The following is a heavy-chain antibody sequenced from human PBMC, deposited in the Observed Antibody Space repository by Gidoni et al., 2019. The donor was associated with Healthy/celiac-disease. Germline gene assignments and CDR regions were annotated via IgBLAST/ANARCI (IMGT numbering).Heavy chain of an antibody. J-gene: IGHJ4*02. CDR1: GFTFSSYA. CDR2: ISGSGGST. Sequence: EVQLLESGGGLVQPGGSLRLSCAAAGFTFSSYAMSWVRQAPGKGLEWVSAISGSGGSTYYADSVKGRFTISRDNSKKTLYLQMNSLRAEDTAVYYCAKGYSSGWYYYFDYWGQGTLVTVSS. V-gene: IGHV3-23*01. D-gene: IGHD6-19*01. CDR3: AKGYSSGWYYYFDY.